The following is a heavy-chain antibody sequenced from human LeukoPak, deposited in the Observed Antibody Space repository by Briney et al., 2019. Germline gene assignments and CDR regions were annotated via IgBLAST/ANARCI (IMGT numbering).Heavy chain of an antibody. CDR3: AREGLGYSYDY. CDR2: VHSDGSYT. Sequence: GGSLRLSCAASGFNFSNYWMPWVRQAPGKGLMWVSRVHSDGSYTNYADSVKGRFTISRDNAKSTLYLQMNSLRAEDTAVYYCAREGLGYSYDYWGQGTLVTVSS. D-gene: IGHD5-18*01. J-gene: IGHJ4*02. CDR1: GFNFSNYW. V-gene: IGHV3-74*01.